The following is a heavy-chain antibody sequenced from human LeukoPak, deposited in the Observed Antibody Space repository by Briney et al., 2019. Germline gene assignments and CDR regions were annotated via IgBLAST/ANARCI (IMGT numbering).Heavy chain of an antibody. D-gene: IGHD2-21*01. CDR1: GFTFSSYG. J-gene: IGHJ6*02. Sequence: QPGGSLRLSCAASGFTFSSYGMHWVRQAPGKGLEWVAVIWYDGSNKCYADSVKGRFTISRDNSKNTLYLQMNSLRAEDTAVYYCARGGGVIGNSYCYYGMDVWGQGTTVTVSS. CDR3: ARGGGVIGNSYCYYGMDV. CDR2: IWYDGSNK. V-gene: IGHV3-33*01.